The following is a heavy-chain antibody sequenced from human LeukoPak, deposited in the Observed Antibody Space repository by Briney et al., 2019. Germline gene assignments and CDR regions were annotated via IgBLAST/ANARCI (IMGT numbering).Heavy chain of an antibody. CDR3: ARKSIVTAGRKPYDF. CDR2: IDHSGRT. V-gene: IGHV4-34*01. Sequence: SETLSLTCAVYGGSFSGYYWSWIRQPPGKGLEWIGEIDHSGRTNSNASLKSRVTISVDMSKNQFSLKLSSVTAADTAVYYCARKSIVTAGRKPYDFWDQGTLVTVSP. J-gene: IGHJ4*02. CDR1: GGSFSGYY. D-gene: IGHD6-13*01.